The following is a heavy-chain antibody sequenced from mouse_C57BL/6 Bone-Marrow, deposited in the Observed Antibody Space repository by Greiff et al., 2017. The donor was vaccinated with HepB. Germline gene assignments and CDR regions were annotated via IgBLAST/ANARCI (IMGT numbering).Heavy chain of an antibody. Sequence: VQLQQSGAELVRPGASVKLSCKASGYTFTDYYINWVKQRPGQGLEWIARIYPGSGNHYYNEKFKGKATLTAEKSSSTAYMQRSSLTSEDSAVYFGAKTAQATRYLDYWGQGTTLTVSS. V-gene: IGHV1-76*01. J-gene: IGHJ2*01. CDR2: IYPGSGNH. D-gene: IGHD3-2*02. CDR1: GYTFTDYY. CDR3: AKTAQATRYLDY.